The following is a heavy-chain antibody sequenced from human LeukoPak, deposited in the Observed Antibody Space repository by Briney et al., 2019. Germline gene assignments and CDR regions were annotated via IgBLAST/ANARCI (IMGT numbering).Heavy chain of an antibody. Sequence: ASVKVSCKASGYTFTGYYMHWVRRAPGQGLEGMGWINPNSGGTNYAQKFQGRVTMTRDTSISTAYMELSRLRSDDTAVYYCARDRVVGATYYYYYMDVWGKGTTVTVSS. D-gene: IGHD1-26*01. J-gene: IGHJ6*03. CDR2: INPNSGGT. CDR1: GYTFTGYY. CDR3: ARDRVVGATYYYYYMDV. V-gene: IGHV1-2*02.